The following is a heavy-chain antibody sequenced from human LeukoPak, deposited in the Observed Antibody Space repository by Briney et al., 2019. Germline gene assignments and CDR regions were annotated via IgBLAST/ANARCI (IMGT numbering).Heavy chain of an antibody. J-gene: IGHJ4*02. CDR1: GFTFDDYA. CDR3: AIVGNPPNDY. D-gene: IGHD4-23*01. CDR2: IYSGGYT. V-gene: IGHV3-66*01. Sequence: PGRSLRLSCAASGFTFDDYAMHWVRQAPGKGLEWVSVIYSGGYTYYADSVKGRFTISRDNSKNTLYLQMNSLRAEDTAVYYCAIVGNPPNDYRGQGTLVTVSS.